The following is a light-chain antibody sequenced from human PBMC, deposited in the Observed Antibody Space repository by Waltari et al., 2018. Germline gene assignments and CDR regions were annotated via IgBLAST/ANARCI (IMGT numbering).Light chain of an antibody. CDR2: ENT. CDR1: DSRIASFG. V-gene: IGLV1-40*01. J-gene: IGLJ3*02. CDR3: QSYDNSLRGSLL. Sequence: QSVLTQAPSVSGAPGQRVTISCTGGDSRIASFGVNGYQHPPGRVPKLLIYENTKRPSGVPDRFSGSKSGTSASLAIEGLQPEDEGDYYCQSYDNSLRGSLLFGGGTKVTV.